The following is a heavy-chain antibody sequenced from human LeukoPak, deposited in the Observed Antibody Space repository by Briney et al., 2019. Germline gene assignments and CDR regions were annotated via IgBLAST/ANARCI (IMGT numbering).Heavy chain of an antibody. V-gene: IGHV1-8*01. CDR1: GYTSTSYD. CDR2: MHPNSGNT. J-gene: IGHJ6*03. D-gene: IGHD4-17*01. CDR3: ARRPDYDTGDYYYYYCIDV. Sequence: ASVKVSCMASGYTSTSYDINWVRQATGQGLEWMGWMHPNSGNTGYAQKFQGRVTMTRNTSINTDYLEQSSLRSEDTAVYICARRPDYDTGDYYYYYCIDVRRKGTTVTVSS.